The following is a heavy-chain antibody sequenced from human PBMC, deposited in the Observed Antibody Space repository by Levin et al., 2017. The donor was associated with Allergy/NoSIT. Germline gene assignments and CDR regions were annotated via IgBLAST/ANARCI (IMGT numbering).Heavy chain of an antibody. V-gene: IGHV1-18*01. CDR1: GYTFTIYG. Sequence: ASVKVSCKASGYTFTIYGISWVRQAPGQGLEWMGWISGYNGNTHYAQKVQGRVTMTTDTSTSTAFMELRSLRSDDTAVYYCARDDAYGSGSLDYWGQGTLVTVAS. CDR2: ISGYNGNT. D-gene: IGHD3-10*01. J-gene: IGHJ4*02. CDR3: ARDDAYGSGSLDY.